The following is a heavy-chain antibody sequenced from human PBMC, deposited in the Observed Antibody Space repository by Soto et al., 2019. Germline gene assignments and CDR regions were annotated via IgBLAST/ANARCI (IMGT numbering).Heavy chain of an antibody. CDR2: IYYSGST. Sequence: SETLSLTCTVSGGYISSYYWSWIRQPPGKGLEWIGYIYYSGSTNYNPSLKSRVTISVDTSKNQFSLKLSSVTAADTAVYYCARVELRYFDWFGVPAYYFDYWGQGTLVTVSS. J-gene: IGHJ4*02. CDR3: ARVELRYFDWFGVPAYYFDY. CDR1: GGYISSYY. V-gene: IGHV4-59*01. D-gene: IGHD3-9*01.